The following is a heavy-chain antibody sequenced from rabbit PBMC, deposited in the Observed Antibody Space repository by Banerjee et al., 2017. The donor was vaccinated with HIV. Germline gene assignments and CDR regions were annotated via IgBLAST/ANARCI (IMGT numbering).Heavy chain of an antibody. CDR2: IDPVFGST. J-gene: IGHJ3*01. Sequence: EESGGDLVKPGASLTLTCTASGFDFSSYGVSWVRQAPGKGLEWIGYIDPVFGSTYYASWVNGRFTISSHNAQNTLYLQLNSLTAADTATYFCVRLGSSSGYYGLDLWGPGTLVTVS. V-gene: IGHV1S47*01. D-gene: IGHD1-1*01. CDR3: VRLGSSSGYYGLDL. CDR1: GFDFSSYG.